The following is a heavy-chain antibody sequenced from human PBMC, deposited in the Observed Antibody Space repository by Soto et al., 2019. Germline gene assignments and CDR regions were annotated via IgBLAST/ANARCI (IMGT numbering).Heavy chain of an antibody. D-gene: IGHD6-19*01. Sequence: ASVKVSCQASGYTFTSYYMHWVRQAPGQGLEWMGLINPSGGSTSYAQKFQGRVTMTRDTSTSTVYMELSSLRSEDTAVYYCARGPSSGWLSRHFTADLDYWGQGTLVTVSS. V-gene: IGHV1-46*01. CDR3: ARGPSSGWLSRHFTADLDY. CDR2: INPSGGST. CDR1: GYTFTSYY. J-gene: IGHJ4*02.